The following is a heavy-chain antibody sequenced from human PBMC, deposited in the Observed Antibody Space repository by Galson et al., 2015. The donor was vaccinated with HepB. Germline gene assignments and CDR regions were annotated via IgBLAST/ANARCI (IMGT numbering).Heavy chain of an antibody. D-gene: IGHD1-26*01. CDR3: ARHVGASFDI. CDR2: IYPGDPDT. Sequence: SGADVKKPGESLRISRRGYGHNLTTHWVGRPRQIPGKGLAWTEIIYPGDPDTAYSPPFQGQVTISVDKSVSTGYLQWSSLKASDTAIYYGARHVGASFDIWGQGTMVTVSS. CDR1: GHNLTTHW. V-gene: IGHV5-51*01. J-gene: IGHJ3*02.